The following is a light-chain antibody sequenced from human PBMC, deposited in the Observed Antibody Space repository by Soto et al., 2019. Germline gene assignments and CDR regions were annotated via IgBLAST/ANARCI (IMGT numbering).Light chain of an antibody. CDR2: AAS. Sequence: DIQLTQSPSFLDASVGDRVTITCRASQGISSYLAWYQQKPGKSPKLLIYAASTLQSGVPSRFSGSGSGTDFTLTISCLQSEDFATYYCPQYYSYPTFGQGTRLDIK. J-gene: IGKJ5*01. V-gene: IGKV1-9*01. CDR1: QGISSY. CDR3: PQYYSYPT.